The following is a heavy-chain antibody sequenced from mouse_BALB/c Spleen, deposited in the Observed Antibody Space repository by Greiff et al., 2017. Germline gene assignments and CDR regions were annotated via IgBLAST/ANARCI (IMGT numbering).Heavy chain of an antibody. J-gene: IGHJ4*01. CDR1: GFSLTSYG. V-gene: IGHV2-9*02. CDR2: IWAGGST. CDR3: ARDSYGSSSYAMDY. Sequence: VMLVESGPGLVAPSQSLSITCTVSGFSLTSYGVHWVRQPPGKGLEWLGVIWAGGSTNYNSALMSRLSISKDNSKSQVFLKMNSLQTDDTAMYYCARDSYGSSSYAMDYWGQGTSVTVSS. D-gene: IGHD1-1*01.